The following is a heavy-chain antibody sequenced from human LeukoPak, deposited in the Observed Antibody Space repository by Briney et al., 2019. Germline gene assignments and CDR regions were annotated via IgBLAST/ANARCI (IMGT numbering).Heavy chain of an antibody. CDR3: ARARTGTFDY. Sequence: GASVKVSCKAFGYTFTSNYMHWVRQAPGQGPEWMGVISPSGGSTTYAQKFQGRVTLTRDMSTSTDYLELSSLRSEDTAVYYCARARTGTFDYWGQGTLVTVSS. CDR2: ISPSGGST. CDR1: GYTFTSNY. D-gene: IGHD1-1*01. V-gene: IGHV1-46*01. J-gene: IGHJ4*02.